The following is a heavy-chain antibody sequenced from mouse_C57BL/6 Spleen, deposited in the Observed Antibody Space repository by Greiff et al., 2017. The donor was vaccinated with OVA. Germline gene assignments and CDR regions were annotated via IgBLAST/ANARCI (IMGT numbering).Heavy chain of an antibody. V-gene: IGHV14-2*01. J-gene: IGHJ4*01. Sequence: VQLQQSGASLVQPGASVKLSCTASGFNIKDYYMHWVKQRTEQGLEWIGRIDPEDGETKYAPKFQGKATLTADTSSNTAYLQLSSLTSEDTAVYYCARETGPMDYWGQGTSVTVSS. CDR3: ARETGPMDY. CDR1: GFNIKDYY. D-gene: IGHD4-1*01. CDR2: IDPEDGET.